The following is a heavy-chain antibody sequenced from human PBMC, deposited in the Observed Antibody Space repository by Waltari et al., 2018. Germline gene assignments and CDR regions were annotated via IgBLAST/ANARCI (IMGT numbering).Heavy chain of an antibody. Sequence: ESGGNLVKAGGSLRLSCEVSGFTFSKIWLSWVRQAPGKGLEWVGRIKSKIDGGTTDYAAPVSGRFRISRDDSKNMFYLEMDSLKTEDTAVYFCAGGPGTYWSGLLDYWGPGTLVTVSS. CDR1: GFTFSKIW. D-gene: IGHD3-3*01. CDR2: IKSKIDGGTT. J-gene: IGHJ4*02. CDR3: AGGPGTYWSGLLDY. V-gene: IGHV3-15*01.